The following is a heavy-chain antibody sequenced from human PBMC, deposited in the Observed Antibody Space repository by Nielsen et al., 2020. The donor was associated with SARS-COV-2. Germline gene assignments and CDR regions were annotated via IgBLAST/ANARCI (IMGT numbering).Heavy chain of an antibody. Sequence: WIRQPPGKGLEWVSYISSSGSTIYYADSVKGRFTISRDNSKNTLYLQMNSLRAEDTAVYYCAQEDGSGSYYPFDYYYYMDVWGKGTTVTVSS. CDR2: ISSSGSTI. D-gene: IGHD3-10*01. CDR3: AQEDGSGSYYPFDYYYYMDV. J-gene: IGHJ6*03. V-gene: IGHV3-11*01.